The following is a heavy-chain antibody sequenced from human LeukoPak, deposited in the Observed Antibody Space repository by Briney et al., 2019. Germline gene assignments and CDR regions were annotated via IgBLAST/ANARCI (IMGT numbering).Heavy chain of an antibody. V-gene: IGHV3-48*03. Sequence: PGGGLRLSCAASGFTFRRYEMNWGRQAPGKGVEWGSYISSSGRNIYYADTVKGGVTISRENAKKSLYMQKNRVRAEETAVYYCARGAFRSHYDFWSGPSDYFDYWGQGTLVTVSS. CDR1: GFTFRRYE. CDR2: ISSSGRNI. D-gene: IGHD3-3*01. J-gene: IGHJ4*02. CDR3: ARGAFRSHYDFWSGPSDYFDY.